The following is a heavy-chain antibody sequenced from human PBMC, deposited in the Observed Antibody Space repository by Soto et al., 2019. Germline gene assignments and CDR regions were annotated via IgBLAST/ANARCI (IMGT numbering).Heavy chain of an antibody. Sequence: SVKVSCKASGYTFTSYDINWVRQAPGQGLEWMGRIIPIPGIANYAQKFQGRVTITADKSTSTAYMELSSLRSEDTAVYYCATVVSPGYSSGSLNWFDPWGQGTLVTVSS. CDR1: GYTFTSYD. V-gene: IGHV1-69*04. CDR3: ATVVSPGYSSGSLNWFDP. D-gene: IGHD6-19*01. CDR2: IIPIPGIA. J-gene: IGHJ5*02.